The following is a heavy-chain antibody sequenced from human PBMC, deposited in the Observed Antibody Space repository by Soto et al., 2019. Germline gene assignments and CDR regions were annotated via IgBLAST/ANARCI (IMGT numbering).Heavy chain of an antibody. CDR1: GFTFSSYA. V-gene: IGHV3-23*01. Sequence: PGGSLRLSCAASGFTFSSYAMSWVRQAPGKGLEWVSAISGSGGSTYYADSVKGRFTISRDNSKNTLYLQMNSLRAEDTAVYYCANGLGKVATTRIFDYWGQGTLVTVSS. D-gene: IGHD5-12*01. CDR2: ISGSGGST. J-gene: IGHJ4*02. CDR3: ANGLGKVATTRIFDY.